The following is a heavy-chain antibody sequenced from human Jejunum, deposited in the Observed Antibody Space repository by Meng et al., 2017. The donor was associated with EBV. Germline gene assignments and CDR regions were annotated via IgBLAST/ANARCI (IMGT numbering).Heavy chain of an antibody. V-gene: IGHV6-1*01. Sequence: QVQLKHSGPGLGQPSQTPSLPVAISGDSVASTIAAWHWIRQSPSRGLEWLGRTYYRSKWYYDYAVSVKSRMTINPDTSKNQFSLQLNSVTPEDTAVYYCARGAYTSTWFWGQGTLVTVSS. D-gene: IGHD6-13*01. J-gene: IGHJ1*01. CDR3: ARGAYTSTWF. CDR1: GDSVASTIAA. CDR2: TYYRSKWYY.